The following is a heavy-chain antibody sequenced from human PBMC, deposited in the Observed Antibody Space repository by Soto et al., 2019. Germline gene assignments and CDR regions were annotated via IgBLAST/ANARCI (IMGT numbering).Heavy chain of an antibody. D-gene: IGHD3-10*01. CDR3: ARVRGEVDNWFDP. J-gene: IGHJ5*02. CDR2: IHYTGSA. Sequence: QLQLQESGPGLVKPSETLSLTCAVSGGSLSAPTYYWGWVRQPPGKGLEWIGNIHYTGSAFYNPSLKSRVTISVDTSKNQFSLRLTAVTAADTAVYYCARVRGEVDNWFDPWGRGTGVIVSS. CDR1: GGSLSAPTYY. V-gene: IGHV4-39*01.